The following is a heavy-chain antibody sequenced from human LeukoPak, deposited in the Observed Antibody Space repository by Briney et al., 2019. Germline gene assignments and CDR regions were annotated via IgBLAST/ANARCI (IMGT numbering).Heavy chain of an antibody. Sequence: SETLSLTCTVSGYSISSGYYWGWIRQPPGKGLEWIGSMYHSGSTYYNPSLKSRVTVSVDTSKNQFSLKLSSVTAADTAVYYCARVLTMFRGGFDYWGQGTLVTVSS. CDR3: ARVLTMFRGGFDY. V-gene: IGHV4-38-2*02. D-gene: IGHD3-10*01. CDR2: MYHSGST. J-gene: IGHJ4*02. CDR1: GYSISSGYY.